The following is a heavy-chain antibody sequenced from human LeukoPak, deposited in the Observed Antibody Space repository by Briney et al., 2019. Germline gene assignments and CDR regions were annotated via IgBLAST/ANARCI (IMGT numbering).Heavy chain of an antibody. CDR3: ARNSDMNFDY. CDR2: INGDGRTR. J-gene: IGHJ4*02. D-gene: IGHD2/OR15-2a*01. V-gene: IGHV3-74*01. CDR1: GFNFPTSW. Sequence: GGSLRLSCTTSGFNFPTSWMHWVRQAPGKGLVWVSRINGDGRTRNYADSVKGRFIISRDNAENTVYLQMNSLRAKDTAVYYCARNSDMNFDYWGQGTLVTVS.